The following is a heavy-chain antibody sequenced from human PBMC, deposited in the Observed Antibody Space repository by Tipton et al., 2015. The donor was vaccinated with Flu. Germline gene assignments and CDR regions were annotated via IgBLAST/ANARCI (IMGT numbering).Heavy chain of an antibody. CDR2: IYYSGST. V-gene: IGHV4-39*06. Sequence: TLSLTCTVSGGSISSSSYYWGWIRQPPGKGLEWIGSIYYSGSTYYNPSLKSRVTISVDTSKNQFPLKLSSVTAADTAVYYCASGAVAANYYYGMDVWGQGTTVTVSS. J-gene: IGHJ6*02. CDR1: GGSISSSSYY. CDR3: ASGAVAANYYYGMDV. D-gene: IGHD6-19*01.